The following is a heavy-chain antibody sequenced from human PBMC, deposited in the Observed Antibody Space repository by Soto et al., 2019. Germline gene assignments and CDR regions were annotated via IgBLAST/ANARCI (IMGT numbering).Heavy chain of an antibody. J-gene: IGHJ4*02. D-gene: IGHD6-19*01. Sequence: SETLSLTCTVSGGSISSYYWSWIRQPAGKGLEWIGRIYTSGGTNYNPSLKSRGTLSVDTSKNQFSLKLSSVTAADTPVSYCASVDAVAVPPDYWGQGTLVTVSS. CDR2: IYTSGGT. V-gene: IGHV4-4*07. CDR3: ASVDAVAVPPDY. CDR1: GGSISSYY.